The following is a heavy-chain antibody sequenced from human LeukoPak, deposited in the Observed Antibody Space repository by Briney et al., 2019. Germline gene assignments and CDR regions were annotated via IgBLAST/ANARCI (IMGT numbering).Heavy chain of an antibody. Sequence: GASVKVSCKASGYTFTSYYMHWVRQAPGQGLEWMAIINPSGGSTSYAQKFQGRVTMTRDTSTSTVYMELSSLRSEDTAVYYCARDDRGDLLRFLEWLLYYWGQGTLVTVSS. J-gene: IGHJ4*02. CDR2: INPSGGST. D-gene: IGHD3-3*01. CDR3: ARDDRGDLLRFLEWLLYY. CDR1: GYTFTSYY. V-gene: IGHV1-46*01.